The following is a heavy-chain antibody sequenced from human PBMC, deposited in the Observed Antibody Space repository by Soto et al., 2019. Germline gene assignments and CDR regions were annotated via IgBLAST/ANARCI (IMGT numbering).Heavy chain of an antibody. Sequence: QVQMVQSGAEVKKPGSSVKVSCKTSGGTFGRFSISWVRQAPGQGLEWMGGTIPILSVTNYAQKIQGRVTIIVDETTRTAYMELSSLRSDDTASYYCASNSQYCSGGSGYAYWGQGTLVTVSS. CDR2: TIPILSVT. J-gene: IGHJ4*02. CDR3: ASNSQYCSGGSGYAY. D-gene: IGHD2-15*01. V-gene: IGHV1-69*01. CDR1: GGTFGRFS.